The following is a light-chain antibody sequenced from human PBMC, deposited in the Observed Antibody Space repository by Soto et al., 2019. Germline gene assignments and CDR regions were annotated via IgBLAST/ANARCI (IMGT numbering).Light chain of an antibody. Sequence: IVLTQSPGTLSLSPGERATLSCRTSQSISSDYLTWYQQKPGQAPRLLIYAASSRAAGIPDRFSGGGSGTDFTLTISSLEPEDFGVYYCQKYGSSPWTFGQGTRVEIK. CDR1: QSISSDY. V-gene: IGKV3-20*01. CDR3: QKYGSSPWT. CDR2: AAS. J-gene: IGKJ1*01.